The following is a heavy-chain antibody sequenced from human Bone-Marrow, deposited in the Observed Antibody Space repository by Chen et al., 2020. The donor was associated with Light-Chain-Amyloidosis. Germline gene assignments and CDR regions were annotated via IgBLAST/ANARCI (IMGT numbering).Heavy chain of an antibody. CDR1: GFTFSDFG. J-gene: IGHJ4*02. V-gene: IGHV3-30*18. CDR2: ISYDGKTK. CDR3: AKIYNASAH. D-gene: IGHD3-10*01. Sequence: QEQLVQSGGGLVQPGTSLRLSCAASGFTFSDFGMHWVRQAPGRGLEWLAVISYDGKTKYYGDSARGRFTISRDNSENMLFLQLNSLRIEDTALYYCAKIYNASAHWGQGALVTVSS.